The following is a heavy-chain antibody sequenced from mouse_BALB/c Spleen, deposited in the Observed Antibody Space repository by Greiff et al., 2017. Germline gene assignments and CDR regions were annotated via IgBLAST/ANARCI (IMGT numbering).Heavy chain of an antibody. CDR2: IDPANGNT. J-gene: IGHJ3*01. CDR3: AKGGAY. CDR1: GFNIKDTY. V-gene: IGHV14-3*02. Sequence: EVKLQESGAELVRPGALVKLSCKASGFNIKDTYMHWVKQRPEQGLEWIGRIDPANGNTKYDPKFQGKATITADTSSNTAYLQLSSLTSEDTAVYYCAKGGAYWGQGTLVTVSA.